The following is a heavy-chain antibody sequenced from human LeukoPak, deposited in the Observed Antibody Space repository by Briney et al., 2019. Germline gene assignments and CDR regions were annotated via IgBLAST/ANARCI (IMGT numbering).Heavy chain of an antibody. CDR3: ARGGSSWSHYYYYYMDV. J-gene: IGHJ6*03. CDR2: MNPNGGNT. V-gene: IGHV1-8*01. D-gene: IGHD6-13*01. CDR1: GYTFTSYN. Sequence: EASVKVSCKASGYTFTSYNINWVRQATGQGLEWMGWMNPNGGNTDYAQKFQGSGTMTRNTSISTAYMELSSLRSEDTAVYYCARGGSSWSHYYYYYMDVWGKGTTVTVSS.